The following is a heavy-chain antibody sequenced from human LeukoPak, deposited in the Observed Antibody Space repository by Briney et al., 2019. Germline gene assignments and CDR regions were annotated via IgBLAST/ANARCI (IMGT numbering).Heavy chain of an antibody. Sequence: GGSLRLSCAASGFTFSSYAMTWVRQAPGKGLEWVSSISGKGGSTYYADPVRGRFTISRDNSKNTVYLQMSSLRPEDTAVYYCARVWTHYYGSGSSNDGFDLWGQGTMVTVSS. J-gene: IGHJ3*01. CDR1: GFTFSSYA. D-gene: IGHD3-10*01. CDR3: ARVWTHYYGSGSSNDGFDL. CDR2: ISGKGGST. V-gene: IGHV3-23*01.